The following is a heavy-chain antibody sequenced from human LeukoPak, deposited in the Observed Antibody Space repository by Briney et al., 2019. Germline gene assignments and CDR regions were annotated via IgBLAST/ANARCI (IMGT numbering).Heavy chain of an antibody. J-gene: IGHJ6*04. CDR3: AKFRGAGSHVYYRMDV. CDR2: VSGGGNT. Sequence: PGGSLRLSCAASGFPFSIYAMTWVRQAPGKGLEWVSYVSGGGNTYYADSVKGRFSISRDNSKNTVSLQMNNLSADDTGLYYFAKFRGAGSHVYYRMDVWGTGTTVTVSS. V-gene: IGHV3-23*01. D-gene: IGHD3-10*01. CDR1: GFPFSIYA.